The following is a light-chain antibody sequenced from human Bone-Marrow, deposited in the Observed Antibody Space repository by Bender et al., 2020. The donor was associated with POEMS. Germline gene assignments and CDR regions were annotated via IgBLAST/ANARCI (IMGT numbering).Light chain of an antibody. Sequence: QSALTQPRSVSGSPGQSVTISCTGASSDVGVDVYVSWYQQHPGKAPKVMIYDVSNRPSEVSNRFSGSKSGNTASLTISGLQAEDEADYYCSSYSSSTTLVVFGGGTKLTVL. J-gene: IGLJ2*01. V-gene: IGLV2-14*03. CDR1: SSDVGVDVY. CDR2: DVS. CDR3: SSYSSSTTLVV.